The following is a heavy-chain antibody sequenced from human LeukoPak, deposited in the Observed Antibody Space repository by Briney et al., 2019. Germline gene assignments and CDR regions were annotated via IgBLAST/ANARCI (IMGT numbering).Heavy chain of an antibody. D-gene: IGHD2-15*01. CDR2: LYHSGST. V-gene: IGHV4-38-2*02. J-gene: IGHJ6*03. Sequence: SETLSLTCTVSGYSISNAYYWGWIRQPPGKGLEWIGSLYHSGSTYYNPSLKSRVTTSVDTSKNRFSLKLTSVTAADTAVYYCARDEVVVPTSPYYYYYYYMDVWGKGTTVTVSS. CDR3: ARDEVVVPTSPYYYYYYYMDV. CDR1: GYSISNAYY.